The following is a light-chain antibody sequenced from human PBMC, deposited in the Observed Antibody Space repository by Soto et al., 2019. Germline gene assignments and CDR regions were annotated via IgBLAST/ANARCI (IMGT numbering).Light chain of an antibody. CDR3: SSYTSSSTRV. Sequence: QSVLTRLASVSGSPGQSITISCTGTSSDVGAYDYVSWYQQHPDKAPKLMIYEVSNRPSGVSNRFSGSKSVNTATLTISGLQTEDEADYYCSSYTSSSTRVFGTGTKVTVL. V-gene: IGLV2-14*03. CDR1: SSDVGAYDY. CDR2: EVS. J-gene: IGLJ1*01.